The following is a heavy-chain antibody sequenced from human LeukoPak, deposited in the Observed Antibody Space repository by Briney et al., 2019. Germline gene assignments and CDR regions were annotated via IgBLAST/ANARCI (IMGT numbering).Heavy chain of an antibody. CDR2: FYYSGST. CDR1: GVSISSYY. CDR3: AKGRLVQF. D-gene: IGHD6-19*01. J-gene: IGHJ4*02. V-gene: IGHV4-59*01. Sequence: SETLSLTCTVSGVSISSYYWSWIRQPPGKGLEWIGSFYYSGSTNYSPSLESRVTISVDTSKNQFSLRLSSVTAADTAVYYCAKGRLVQFWGQGTLVTVSS.